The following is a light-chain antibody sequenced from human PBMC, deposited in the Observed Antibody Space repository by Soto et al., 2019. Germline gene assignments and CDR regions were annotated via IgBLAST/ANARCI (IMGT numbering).Light chain of an antibody. Sequence: DIQMTQSPSTLSASVGDRVTISCRASQNISPWLAWYQHKPGKAPKLLIYQASILQSGVPSRFSGSGSGTEFTLTINSLQPDDFATYFCQQYYSSHSFGQGTRLEIK. CDR2: QAS. CDR3: QQYYSSHS. J-gene: IGKJ2*01. V-gene: IGKV1-5*03. CDR1: QNISPW.